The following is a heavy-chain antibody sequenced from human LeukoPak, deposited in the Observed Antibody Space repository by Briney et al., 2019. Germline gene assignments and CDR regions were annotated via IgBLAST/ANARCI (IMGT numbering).Heavy chain of an antibody. CDR2: MNPNGGNT. V-gene: IGHV1-8*01. CDR1: GYTFTSYD. Sequence: ASVKVSCKASGYTFTSYDINWVRQATGQGLEWMGWMNPNGGNTGYAQKFQGRVTMTRNTSISTAYMELSSLRSEDTAVYYCARGRLYYGDPYYYYGMDVWGQGTTVTVSS. D-gene: IGHD4-17*01. CDR3: ARGRLYYGDPYYYYGMDV. J-gene: IGHJ6*02.